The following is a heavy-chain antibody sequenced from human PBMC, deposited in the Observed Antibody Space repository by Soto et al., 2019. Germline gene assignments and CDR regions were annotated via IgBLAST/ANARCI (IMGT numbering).Heavy chain of an antibody. CDR1: GFTFDDYA. CDR3: AKPTYSGSYLTKSQFDY. V-gene: IGHV3-23*01. J-gene: IGHJ4*02. Sequence: LRLSCAASGFTFDDYAMHWVRQAPGKGLEWVSAISGSGGSTYYADSVKGRFTISRDNSKNTLYLQMNSLRAEDTAVYYCAKPTYSGSYLTKSQFDYWGQGTLVTVSS. CDR2: ISGSGGST. D-gene: IGHD1-26*01.